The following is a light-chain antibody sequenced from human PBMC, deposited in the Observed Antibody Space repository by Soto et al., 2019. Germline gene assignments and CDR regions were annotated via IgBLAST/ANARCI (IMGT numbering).Light chain of an antibody. V-gene: IGKV3-11*01. CDR1: QSVDSH. J-gene: IGKJ5*01. CDR3: QQRKNWPPIT. CDR2: DAS. Sequence: EIVMTQSPATLSVSPGERATLSCRSSQSVDSHLAWYQQKPGQAPRLLIYDASNRAPGVPVRFSGSGSGTVFTLTIGSLEPEDSAVYFCQQRKNWPPITCGQGTRLEIK.